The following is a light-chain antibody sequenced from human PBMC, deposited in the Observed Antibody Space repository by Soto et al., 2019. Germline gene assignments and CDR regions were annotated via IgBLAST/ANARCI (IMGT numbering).Light chain of an antibody. V-gene: IGKV2-28*01. J-gene: IGKJ1*01. Sequence: DIVMTQSPLSLPVTPGEPASISCRSSQSLLYSNGDNHLDWYLQKPGQSPQLLIYLGSYRASGVPDRFSGSGSGTDFTLKISRVEAEDVGVYYCIQALQTPRTFGQGTKVEIK. CDR3: IQALQTPRT. CDR1: QSLLYSNGDNH. CDR2: LGS.